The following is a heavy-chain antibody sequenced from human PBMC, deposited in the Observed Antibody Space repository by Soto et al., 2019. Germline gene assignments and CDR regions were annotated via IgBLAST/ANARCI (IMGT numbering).Heavy chain of an antibody. J-gene: IGHJ4*02. Sequence: PSETLSLTCTVSGDSISSGDYFWSWIRQPPGEGLEWIGYIYYSGSTYYNPSLKSRITISIDMSKNQFSLKLSSVTAADTAVYYCARNGGRYDSGDYVELDWGQGTLVTVSS. CDR1: GDSISSGDYF. CDR3: ARNGGRYDSGDYVELD. D-gene: IGHD4-17*01. V-gene: IGHV4-30-4*01. CDR2: IYYSGST.